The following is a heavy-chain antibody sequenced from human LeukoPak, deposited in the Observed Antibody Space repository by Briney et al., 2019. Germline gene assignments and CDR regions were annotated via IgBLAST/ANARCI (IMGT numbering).Heavy chain of an antibody. CDR1: GYTFTIYG. CDR3: AKDGNVPAAPLDY. J-gene: IGHJ4*02. Sequence: SCKASGYTFTIYGISWVRQAPGKGLEWVSAISGSGGSTYYADSVKGRFTISRDNSKNTLYLQMNSLRAEDTAVYYCAKDGNVPAAPLDYWGQGTLVTVSS. D-gene: IGHD2-2*01. CDR2: ISGSGGST. V-gene: IGHV3-23*01.